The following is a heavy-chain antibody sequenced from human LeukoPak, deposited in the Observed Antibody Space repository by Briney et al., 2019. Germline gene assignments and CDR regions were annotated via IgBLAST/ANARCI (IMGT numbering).Heavy chain of an antibody. CDR3: ARDSPGSSRFYHYYGLDV. V-gene: IGHV3-7*05. CDR2: IKEDGSEK. Sequence: GGSLRLSCAASRFAFSTYWMSWVRQAPGKGLEGVANIKEDGSEKYYVDSVKGRFTIYRDNAKNPVYLQMNRLRAEDTAVYYCARDSPGSSRFYHYYGLDVWGQGTTVTVSS. CDR1: RFAFSTYW. J-gene: IGHJ6*02. D-gene: IGHD6-6*01.